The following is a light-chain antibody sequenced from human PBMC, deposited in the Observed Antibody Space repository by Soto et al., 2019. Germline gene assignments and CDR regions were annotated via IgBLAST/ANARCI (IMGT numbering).Light chain of an antibody. J-gene: IGLJ1*01. CDR1: SSDVGGFEY. Sequence: QSALSQPASVSGSPGQSITISCTGTSSDVGGFEYVSWYQHQPGKAPKLILYDVTKRPSGVSNRFSGSKSGNTASLTISGIQSEDEGEYYCGSITRSSTSVFGTGTKVTVL. V-gene: IGLV2-14*01. CDR3: GSITRSSTSV. CDR2: DVT.